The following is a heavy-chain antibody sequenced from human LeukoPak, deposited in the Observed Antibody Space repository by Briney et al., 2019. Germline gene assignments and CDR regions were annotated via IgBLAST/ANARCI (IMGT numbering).Heavy chain of an antibody. Sequence: PSETLSLTCTVSGVSISSGDYYWGWIRQPPGRGLEWIVYIYDSGSTYYNPSLKSCITISVDTSKNQFSLKLSSVTAADTALYYCARDKHANGFDYWGQGTLVTVSS. J-gene: IGHJ4*02. CDR3: ARDKHANGFDY. V-gene: IGHV4-30-4*02. D-gene: IGHD4/OR15-4a*01. CDR2: IYDSGST. CDR1: GVSISSGDYY.